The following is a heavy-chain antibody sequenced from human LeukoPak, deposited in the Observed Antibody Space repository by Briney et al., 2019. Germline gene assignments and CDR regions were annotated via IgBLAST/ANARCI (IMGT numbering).Heavy chain of an antibody. J-gene: IGHJ4*02. CDR2: IYSDGTI. D-gene: IGHD2-15*01. V-gene: IGHV3-66*01. CDR3: ARERVDCSGGTCLYYFDY. CDR1: GFTVSSNY. Sequence: GGSLRLSCAASGFTVSSNYMSWVRQVPGKGLEWVSVIYSDGTISYANSVKGRFTISRDNSKNTLYLQLGSLRAEDMAVYYCARERVDCSGGTCLYYFDYWGQGTLVTVSS.